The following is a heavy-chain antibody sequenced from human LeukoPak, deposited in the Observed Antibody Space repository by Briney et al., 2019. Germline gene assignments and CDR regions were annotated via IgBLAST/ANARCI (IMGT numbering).Heavy chain of an antibody. CDR2: ISSNGGST. CDR1: VFTFSSYA. V-gene: IGHV3-64*04. D-gene: IGHD6-19*01. Sequence: GGSLRLSCSASVFTFSSYAMHWVRQAPGKGLEYVSAISSNGGSTYYGDSVKGGFTISRDNSKNTLYLQMEIMRAEDTAVYYCARDRGGGWLHDAFDIWGQGTLVTVSS. J-gene: IGHJ3*02. CDR3: ARDRGGGWLHDAFDI.